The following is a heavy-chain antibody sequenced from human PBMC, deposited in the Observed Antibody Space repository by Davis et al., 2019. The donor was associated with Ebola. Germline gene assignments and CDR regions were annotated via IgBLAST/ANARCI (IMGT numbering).Heavy chain of an antibody. CDR1: GFSFSSYG. V-gene: IGHV3-30*18. D-gene: IGHD5-18*01. CDR2: ISYDGSNK. CDR3: AKAVGQLWSYYFDY. J-gene: IGHJ4*02. Sequence: GESLTISCAASGFSFSSYGMHWVRQAPGKGLEWLAVISYDGSNKYYADSVKGRFTISRDNSKNTLYLQVNSLRAEDTAVYYCAKAVGQLWSYYFDYWGQGTLVTVSS.